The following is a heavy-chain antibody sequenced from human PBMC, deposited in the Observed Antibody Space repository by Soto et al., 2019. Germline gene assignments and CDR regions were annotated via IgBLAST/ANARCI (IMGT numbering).Heavy chain of an antibody. V-gene: IGHV2-5*02. CDR3: ARVLAQLDF. CDR1: GFSLTPSGVG. J-gene: IGHJ4*02. CDR2: IYWDDDT. Sequence: ESGPTLVNPTQTLTLACSFSGFSLTPSGVGVAWIRQYPGKVLEWLALIYWDDDTRYSPSLKIRLTITKHISEPQMVLTMTNLNHNNTFSYCFARVLAQLDFWGPGTLVTVSS.